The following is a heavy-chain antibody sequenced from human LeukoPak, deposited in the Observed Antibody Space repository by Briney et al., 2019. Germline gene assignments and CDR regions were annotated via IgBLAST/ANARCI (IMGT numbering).Heavy chain of an antibody. CDR3: ARRGGSNGWGAFDI. Sequence: GGSLRLSCVASGFTFRNHAMNWVRQAPGKGLEWVSTSGGSGNDAYYGDSVKGRFTISRDNPKNTLYLQMNSLSRADTALYYCARRGGSNGWGAFDIWGQGTMVTVSS. V-gene: IGHV3-23*01. J-gene: IGHJ3*02. CDR2: SGGSGNDA. CDR1: GFTFRNHA. D-gene: IGHD6-19*01.